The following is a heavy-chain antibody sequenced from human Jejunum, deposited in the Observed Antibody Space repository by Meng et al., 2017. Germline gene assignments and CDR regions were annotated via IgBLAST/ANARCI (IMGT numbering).Heavy chain of an antibody. CDR3: ARADESSGYTDPFDI. J-gene: IGHJ3*02. D-gene: IGHD3-22*01. CDR1: GGTFSRYA. V-gene: IGHV1-69*13. CDR2: IIPKFGSA. Sequence: SVKVSCKASGGTFSRYAISWVRQAPGQGLEGMGGIIPKFGSADYAQKLQGRVTITADESTTTAYMELSSLRSEDTALYYCARADESSGYTDPFDIWGQGTMVTVSS.